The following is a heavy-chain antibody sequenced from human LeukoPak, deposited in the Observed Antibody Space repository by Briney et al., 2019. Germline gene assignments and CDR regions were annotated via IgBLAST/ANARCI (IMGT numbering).Heavy chain of an antibody. CDR1: GGTFSSYA. D-gene: IGHD3-22*01. Sequence: ASVKVSCTASGGTFSSYAISWVRQAPGQGLEWMGGIIPIFGTANYAQKFQGRVTITADESTSTAYMELSSLRSEDTAVYYCARPRTYYYDSSGYYDYWGQGTLVTVSS. J-gene: IGHJ4*02. CDR2: IIPIFGTA. CDR3: ARPRTYYYDSSGYYDY. V-gene: IGHV1-69*13.